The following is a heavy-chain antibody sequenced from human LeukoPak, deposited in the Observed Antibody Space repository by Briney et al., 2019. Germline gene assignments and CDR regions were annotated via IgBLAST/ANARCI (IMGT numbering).Heavy chain of an antibody. CDR3: ARDVGGSYHDY. CDR2: INPNSGGT. V-gene: IGHV1-2*02. Sequence: ASVKVSCKASGYTFTSYGISWVRQAPGQGLEWMGWINPNSGGTNYAQKFQGRVTMTRDTSISTAYMELSRLRSDDTAVYYCARDVGGSYHDYWGQGTLVTVSS. D-gene: IGHD1-26*01. CDR1: GYTFTSYG. J-gene: IGHJ4*02.